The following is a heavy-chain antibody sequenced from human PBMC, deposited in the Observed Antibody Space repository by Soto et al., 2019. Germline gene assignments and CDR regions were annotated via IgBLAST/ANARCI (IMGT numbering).Heavy chain of an antibody. CDR2: IYYSGST. Sequence: QVQLQESGPGLVKPSETLSLTCTVSGGSISSYYWSWIRQPPGKGLEWIGYIYYSGSTNYNPSLKSRVTISVDTSKNQFSLKLSSVTAADTAVYYCARRGGVSPPYYYYYMDVWGKGTTVTVSS. J-gene: IGHJ6*03. D-gene: IGHD3-16*01. V-gene: IGHV4-59*08. CDR1: GGSISSYY. CDR3: ARRGGVSPPYYYYYMDV.